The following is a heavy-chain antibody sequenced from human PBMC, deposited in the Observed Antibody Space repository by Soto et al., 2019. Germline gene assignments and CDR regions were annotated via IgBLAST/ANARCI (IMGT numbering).Heavy chain of an antibody. CDR3: AKKESDSGYDLA. J-gene: IGHJ5*02. D-gene: IGHD5-12*01. CDR1: GFTFSSYG. Sequence: GGSLRLSCAASGFTFSSYGMHWVRQAPGKGLEWVAVISYDGSNKYYADSVKGRFTISRDNSKNTLYLQMNSLRAEDTAVYYCAKKESDSGYDLAWGQGTLVTVSS. V-gene: IGHV3-30*18. CDR2: ISYDGSNK.